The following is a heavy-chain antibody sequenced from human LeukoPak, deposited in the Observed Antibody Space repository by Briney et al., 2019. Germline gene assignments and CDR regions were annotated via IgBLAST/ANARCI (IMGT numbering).Heavy chain of an antibody. V-gene: IGHV3-74*01. CDR2: INSDGSST. Sequence: GGSLRLSCAASGFTFSSYWVHWVRQAPGKGLVWVSPINSDGSSTSYADSVKGRFTISRDNAKNTLSLQMNSLRAEDTAVYYCARVGGSNAFDIWGQGSMVIVSS. CDR1: GFTFSSYW. CDR3: ARVGGSNAFDI. J-gene: IGHJ3*02. D-gene: IGHD1-26*01.